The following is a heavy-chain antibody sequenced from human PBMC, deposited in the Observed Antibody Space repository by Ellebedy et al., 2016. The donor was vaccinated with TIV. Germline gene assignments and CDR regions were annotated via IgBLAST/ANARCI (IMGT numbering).Heavy chain of an antibody. CDR2: ISAYNGNT. CDR3: ARELNYYYYGMDV. J-gene: IGHJ6*02. CDR1: GYTFTSYG. V-gene: IGHV1-18*01. Sequence: ASVKVSXXASGYTFTSYGISWVRQAPGQGLEWMGWISAYNGNTNYAQKLQGRVTMTTDTSTSTAYMELRSLRSDDTAVYYCARELNYYYYGMDVWGQGTTVTVSS.